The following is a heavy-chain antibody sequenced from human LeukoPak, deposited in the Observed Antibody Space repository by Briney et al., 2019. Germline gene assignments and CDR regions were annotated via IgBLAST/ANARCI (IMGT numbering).Heavy chain of an antibody. CDR1: GFTFTSLE. CDR2: ISGHGNAV. V-gene: IGHV3-48*03. Sequence: GGSLRLSCAASGFTFTSLEMAWVRQAPGKGLEWLSYISGHGNAVFYADSVKGRFTISRDNAKNSVYLQMNGLRAEDTAIYFCAGALTMGYYFGYWGQGTLVTASS. D-gene: IGHD3-10*01. J-gene: IGHJ4*02. CDR3: AGALTMGYYFGY.